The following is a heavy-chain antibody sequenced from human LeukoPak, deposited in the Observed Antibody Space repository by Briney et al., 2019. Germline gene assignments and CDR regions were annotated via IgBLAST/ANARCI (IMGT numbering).Heavy chain of an antibody. CDR1: GFTFSSYG. CDR3: TRYSVGFDY. Sequence: PGGSLRLSCAASGFTFSSYGMHWVRQAPGKGLEWVGRIRSKTNTYATAYAASVKGRFTISRDDSKNTAYLQMNSLKTEDTAVYYCTRYSVGFDYWGQGTLVTVSS. V-gene: IGHV3-73*01. CDR2: IRSKTNTYAT. J-gene: IGHJ4*02. D-gene: IGHD5-18*01.